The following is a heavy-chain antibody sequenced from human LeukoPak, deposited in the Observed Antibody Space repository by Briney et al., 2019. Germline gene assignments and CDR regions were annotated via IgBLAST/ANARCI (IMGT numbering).Heavy chain of an antibody. V-gene: IGHV4-30-4*01. CDR2: IYYSGST. Sequence: PSETLSLTCTVSGGSISSGDYYWSWIRQPPGKGLEWIGYIYYSGSTYYNPSLKSRVTISVDTSKNQFSLKLSSVTAADTAVYYCARVEDYSSGWYENSDYWGQGTLVTVSS. CDR3: ARVEDYSSGWYENSDY. J-gene: IGHJ4*02. CDR1: GGSISSGDYY. D-gene: IGHD6-19*01.